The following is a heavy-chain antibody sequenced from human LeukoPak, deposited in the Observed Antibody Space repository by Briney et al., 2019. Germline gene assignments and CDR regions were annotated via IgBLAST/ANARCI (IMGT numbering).Heavy chain of an antibody. CDR1: GGTFSSYA. V-gene: IGHV1-69*05. D-gene: IGHD3-16*02. J-gene: IGHJ4*02. CDR3: ARAWGSYRYNFDY. CDR2: IIPIFGTA. Sequence: GSSVKVSCKASGGTFSSYAIGWVRQAPGQGLEWMGGIIPIFGTANYAQKFQGRVTITTDESTSTAYMELSSLRSEDTAVYYCARAWGSYRYNFDYWGQGTLVTVSS.